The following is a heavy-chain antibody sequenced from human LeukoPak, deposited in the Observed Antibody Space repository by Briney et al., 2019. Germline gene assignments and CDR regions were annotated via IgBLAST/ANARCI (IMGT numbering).Heavy chain of an antibody. CDR2: IYYSGST. V-gene: IGHV4-30-4*01. J-gene: IGHJ2*01. Sequence: KASETLSLTCTVSGGSVSSGDYYWSWIRQPPGKGLEWIGYIYYSGSTHYNPSLKSRVTISVDTSKNQFSLKLSSVTAADTAVYYCARYSSSFPNWYFDLWGRGTLVTVSS. D-gene: IGHD6-13*01. CDR1: GGSVSSGDYY. CDR3: ARYSSSFPNWYFDL.